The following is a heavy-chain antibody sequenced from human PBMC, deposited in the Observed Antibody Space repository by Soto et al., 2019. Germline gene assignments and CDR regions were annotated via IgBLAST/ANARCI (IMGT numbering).Heavy chain of an antibody. CDR3: ARASSHRGYYSS. Sequence: QVQLVQSGAEVKKPGASVKVSCKASGYTFTSYGISWVRQAPGQGLEWMGWISAYNGNTNYAQKLKGRVTMTTDTTTSTASMEPRSLTADDTAVYYCARASSHRGYYSSWGQGTLVTVSS. CDR2: ISAYNGNT. V-gene: IGHV1-18*01. J-gene: IGHJ4*02. CDR1: GYTFTSYG. D-gene: IGHD3-3*01.